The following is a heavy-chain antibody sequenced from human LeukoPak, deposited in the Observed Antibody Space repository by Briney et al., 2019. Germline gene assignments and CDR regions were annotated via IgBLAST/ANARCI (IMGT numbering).Heavy chain of an antibody. D-gene: IGHD6-19*01. CDR2: IYYSGST. J-gene: IGHJ4*02. V-gene: IGHV4-39*01. CDR1: GGSISSSSYY. Sequence: SETLSLTCTVSGGSISSSSYYWGWIRQPPGKGLERIGSIYYSGSTYYNPSLKSRVTISVDTSKNQFSLKLSSVTAADTAVYYCARPAGYSSGRGDYWGQGTLVTVSS. CDR3: ARPAGYSSGRGDY.